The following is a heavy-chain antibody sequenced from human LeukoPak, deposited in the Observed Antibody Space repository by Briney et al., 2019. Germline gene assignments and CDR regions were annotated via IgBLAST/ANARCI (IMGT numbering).Heavy chain of an antibody. V-gene: IGHV4-30-2*01. CDR1: GGSISSGGYS. D-gene: IGHD3-10*01. CDR2: IYHSGST. CDR3: ARELWLGAWYYFDY. Sequence: PSETLSLTCAVSGGSISSGGYSWSWIRQPPGKGLEWIGYIYHSGSTYYNPSLKSRVTISVDRSKNQFSLKLSSVTAADTAVYYCARELWLGAWYYFDYWGQGTLVTVSS. J-gene: IGHJ4*02.